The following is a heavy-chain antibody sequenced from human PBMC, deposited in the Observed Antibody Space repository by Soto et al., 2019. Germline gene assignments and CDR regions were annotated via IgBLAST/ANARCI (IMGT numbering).Heavy chain of an antibody. J-gene: IGHJ4*02. D-gene: IGHD3-3*01. Sequence: QVQLQESGPGLVKPSQTLSLTCSVSGASISSGGYYWRWIRQHPGKGLEWIGYIFYTGSTYYNPSLRRRVTIAVDTSKNQFSLNLSSVRAADTAVYYCARSLEGQFDYWGQGTLVTVSS. V-gene: IGHV4-31*03. CDR1: GASISSGGYY. CDR3: ARSLEGQFDY. CDR2: IFYTGST.